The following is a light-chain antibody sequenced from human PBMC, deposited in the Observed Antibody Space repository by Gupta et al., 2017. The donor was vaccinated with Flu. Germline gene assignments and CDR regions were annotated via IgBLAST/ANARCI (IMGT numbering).Light chain of an antibody. J-gene: IGLJ2*01. CDR1: NIGSKR. Sequence: KTAKSTGAGNNIGSKRLVWCHQKPAHTPLMVVCDDSGRRSGGPEGFSGANYGSTATLTISRVEAGDEADYYCQGSYRSSDHVVFGGGTKLTVL. V-gene: IGLV3-21*03. CDR2: DDS. CDR3: QGSYRSSDHVV.